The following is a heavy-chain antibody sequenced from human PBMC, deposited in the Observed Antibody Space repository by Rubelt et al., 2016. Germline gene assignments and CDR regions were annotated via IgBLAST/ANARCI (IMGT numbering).Heavy chain of an antibody. D-gene: IGHD1-1*01. CDR3: ARDQLALYAFDI. J-gene: IGHJ3*02. CDR2: ISAYDGNT. CDR1: GYTFTSYG. Sequence: QVQLVQSGAEVKKPGASVKVSCKASGYTFTSYGISWVRQAPGQGLEWMGWISAYDGNTNYAQKVQGRGTMTTETSTSTAYMELRGLRSDDTAVYFCARDQLALYAFDIWGQGTMVTVSS. V-gene: IGHV1-18*01.